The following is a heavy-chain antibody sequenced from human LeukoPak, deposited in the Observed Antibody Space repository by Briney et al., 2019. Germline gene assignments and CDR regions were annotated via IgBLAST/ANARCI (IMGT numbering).Heavy chain of an antibody. V-gene: IGHV3-7*01. CDR1: GFTFTSYW. CDR2: IKENGSEK. Sequence: GGSLRLSCAASGFTFTSYWMTWVRQAPGTGLELVANIKENGSEKYYVDSVKGRFTISRDNAKNSLYLQMNSLRPEDTAVYYCVYGGSYYVAWGQGTLVTVSS. CDR3: VYGGSYYVA. J-gene: IGHJ5*02. D-gene: IGHD1-26*01.